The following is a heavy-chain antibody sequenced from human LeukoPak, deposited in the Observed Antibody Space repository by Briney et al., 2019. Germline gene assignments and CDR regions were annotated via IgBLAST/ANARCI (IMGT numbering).Heavy chain of an antibody. D-gene: IGHD2-2*01. J-gene: IGHJ4*02. V-gene: IGHV4-4*02. Sequence: SETLSLTCTVSGDSINSLDLWSWVRQPPGKGLEWIGEMYLSGTTHSNPSVKSRVTISIDRSKNQFFLRLNSVTAADTAVYYCTRDPHCSSPNCPTDYWGQGTLVTVSS. CDR2: MYLSGTT. CDR1: GDSINSLDL. CDR3: TRDPHCSSPNCPTDY.